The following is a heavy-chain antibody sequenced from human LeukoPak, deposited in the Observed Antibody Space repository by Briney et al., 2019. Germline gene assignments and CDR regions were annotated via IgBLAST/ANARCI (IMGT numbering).Heavy chain of an antibody. J-gene: IGHJ3*02. V-gene: IGHV3-30-3*01. CDR3: ASYGSGHGAFDI. Sequence: QPGGSLRLSCAASGFTFSSYAMHWVRQAPGKGLEWVAVISYDGSNKYYADSVKGRFTISRDNSKNTLYLQMNSLRAEDTAVYYCASYGSGHGAFDIWGQGTMVTVSP. CDR2: ISYDGSNK. D-gene: IGHD2-15*01. CDR1: GFTFSSYA.